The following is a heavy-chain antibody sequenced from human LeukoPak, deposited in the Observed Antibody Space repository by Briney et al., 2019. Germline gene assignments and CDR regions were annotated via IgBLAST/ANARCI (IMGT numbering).Heavy chain of an antibody. Sequence: SETLSLTCSISGGSISSNMWWSWVRQTPGKGLEWIGEIYHSGSTNYNPSLKSRVTLLIDKSKNQFSLKLSSVTAADTAVYYCARGIPSDYWGQGILVTVSS. J-gene: IGHJ4*02. CDR1: GGSISSNMW. CDR3: ARGIPSDY. V-gene: IGHV4-4*02. CDR2: IYHSGST.